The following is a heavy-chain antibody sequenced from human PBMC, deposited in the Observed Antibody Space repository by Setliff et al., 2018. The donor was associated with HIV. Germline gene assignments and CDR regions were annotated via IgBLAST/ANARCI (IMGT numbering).Heavy chain of an antibody. Sequence: SETLSLTCTVSGGSISTYYWSWIRQSPGKGLEWIGYIYYSGSTKYNPSLKSRRTISVDTSKNQFSLKLRSVTAADTAFYYCARGVTHPPPFGAFDIWGLGTLVTVSS. V-gene: IGHV4-59*01. D-gene: IGHD5-18*01. CDR2: IYYSGST. CDR3: ARGVTHPPPFGAFDI. CDR1: GGSISTYY. J-gene: IGHJ3*02.